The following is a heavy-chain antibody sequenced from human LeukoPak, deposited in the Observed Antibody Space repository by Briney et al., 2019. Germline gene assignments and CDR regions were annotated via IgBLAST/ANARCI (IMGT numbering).Heavy chain of an antibody. D-gene: IGHD4-11*01. CDR1: GFTFSSYA. Sequence: SGGSLRLSCAASGFTFSSYAMSWVRQAPGKGLEWASAISGSGGSTYYADSVKGRFTISRDNSKNTLYLQMNSLRAEDTAVYYCAKDRTTVTKPTPSYWGQGTLVTVSS. J-gene: IGHJ4*02. CDR3: AKDRTTVTKPTPSY. V-gene: IGHV3-23*01. CDR2: ISGSGGST.